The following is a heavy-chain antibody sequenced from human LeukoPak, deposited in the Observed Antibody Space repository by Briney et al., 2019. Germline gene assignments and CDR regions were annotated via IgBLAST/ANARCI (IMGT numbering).Heavy chain of an antibody. D-gene: IGHD5-12*01. J-gene: IGHJ6*03. CDR3: ARQHEWWLPYYYYYMDV. V-gene: IGHV3-21*01. CDR1: GFTFSSYS. Sequence: GGSLRLSCAASGFTFSSYSMNWVRQAPGKGLEWVSSISSSSSYIYYADSVKGRFTISRDNAKNSLYLQMNSLRAEDTAVYYCARQHEWWLPYYYYYMDVWGKGTTVTVSS. CDR2: ISSSSSYI.